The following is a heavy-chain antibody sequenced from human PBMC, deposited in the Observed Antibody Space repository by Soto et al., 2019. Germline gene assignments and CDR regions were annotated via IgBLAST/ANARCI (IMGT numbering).Heavy chain of an antibody. Sequence: PGESVKISCKGSGYSFTSYWIGWVRQMPGKGLEWMGIIYPGDSDTRYSPSFQGQVTTSADKSISTAYLQWSSLKASDIAMYYCARHGYKGIAARPDYYYYGMDVWGQGTTVTVSS. CDR1: GYSFTSYW. V-gene: IGHV5-51*01. CDR2: IYPGDSDT. CDR3: ARHGYKGIAARPDYYYYGMDV. D-gene: IGHD6-6*01. J-gene: IGHJ6*02.